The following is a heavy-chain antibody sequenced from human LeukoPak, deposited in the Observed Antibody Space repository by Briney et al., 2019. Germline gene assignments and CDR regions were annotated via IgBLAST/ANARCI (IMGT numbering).Heavy chain of an antibody. D-gene: IGHD2-15*01. Sequence: PGGSLRLSCAASGFTFSSYAMTWVRQAPGKGLEWVSAISGSGGSTYYTDSVKGRFTISRDNSKNTLYLQMNSLRAEDTAVYYCAKPKAGYCSDGSCYYDYWGQGTLVTVSS. CDR1: GFTFSSYA. CDR3: AKPKAGYCSDGSCYYDY. V-gene: IGHV3-23*01. J-gene: IGHJ4*02. CDR2: ISGSGGST.